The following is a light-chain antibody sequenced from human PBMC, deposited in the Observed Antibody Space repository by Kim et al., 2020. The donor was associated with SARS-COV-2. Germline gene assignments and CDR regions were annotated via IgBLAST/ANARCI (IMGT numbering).Light chain of an antibody. CDR2: EVS. V-gene: IGLV2-8*01. CDR1: SSDVGGYNF. Sequence: QSVLTQPPSASGSPGQSVTFSCTGTSSDVGGYNFVSWYQQHPGKAPKLMIYEVSKRPSGVPDRFSGSKSGNTASLTVSGLQAEDESDYYCSSYAGSNIVFGTGTKVTVL. CDR3: SSYAGSNIV. J-gene: IGLJ1*01.